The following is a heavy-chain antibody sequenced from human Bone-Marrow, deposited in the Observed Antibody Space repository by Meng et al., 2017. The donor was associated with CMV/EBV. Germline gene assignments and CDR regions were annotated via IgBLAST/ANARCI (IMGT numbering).Heavy chain of an antibody. Sequence: GESLKISCAASGFTFSSYAMHWVRQAPGKGLEWVSYISSSGSAIYYADSVRGRFTISRDNAKNSVYLQMNSLRADDTAVYYCARLGVVVAGKVDYWGQGTLVTVSS. CDR3: ARLGVVVAGKVDY. J-gene: IGHJ4*02. D-gene: IGHD6-19*01. CDR2: ISSSGSAI. V-gene: IGHV3-48*03. CDR1: GFTFSSYA.